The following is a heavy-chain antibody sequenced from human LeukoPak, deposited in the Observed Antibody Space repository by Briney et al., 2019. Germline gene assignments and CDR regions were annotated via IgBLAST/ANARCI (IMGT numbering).Heavy chain of an antibody. CDR3: ARGPPNWGYDY. D-gene: IGHD7-27*01. CDR1: GYTFTSYD. Sequence: ASVKVSCKASGYTFTSYDFNWVRQATGERPEWMGWMSPNSGDTGYAQKFQDRVTMTRNTSISTAYMELSSLRSDDTAVYYCARGPPNWGYDYWGPGTLVTVSS. J-gene: IGHJ4*02. CDR2: MSPNSGDT. V-gene: IGHV1-8*01.